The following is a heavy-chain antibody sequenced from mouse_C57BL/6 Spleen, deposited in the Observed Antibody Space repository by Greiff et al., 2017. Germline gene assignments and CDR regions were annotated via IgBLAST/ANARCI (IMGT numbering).Heavy chain of an antibody. V-gene: IGHV1-82*01. CDR1: GYAFSSSW. J-gene: IGHJ1*03. D-gene: IGHD4-1*01. Sequence: QVQLQQSGPELVKPGASVKISCKASGYAFSSSWMNWVKQRPGKGLEWIGRIYPGDGDTNYNGKFKGKATLTADKSSSTAYMQLSSLTSEDSAVYLCARSPLTGDWYFDVWGTGTTVTVSS. CDR2: IYPGDGDT. CDR3: ARSPLTGDWYFDV.